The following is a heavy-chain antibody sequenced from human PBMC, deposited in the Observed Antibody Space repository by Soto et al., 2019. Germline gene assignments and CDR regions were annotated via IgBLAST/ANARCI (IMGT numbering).Heavy chain of an antibody. Sequence: GESLKISCKGSGYSFTSYWNSWVRQMPGKGLEWMGRIDPSDSYTNYSPSFQGHVTISADKSISTAYLQWSSLKASDTAMYYCARHPDYYDRPSIWGQGTMVPVSS. CDR2: IDPSDSYT. V-gene: IGHV5-10-1*01. CDR1: GYSFTSYW. CDR3: ARHPDYYDRPSI. D-gene: IGHD3-22*01. J-gene: IGHJ3*02.